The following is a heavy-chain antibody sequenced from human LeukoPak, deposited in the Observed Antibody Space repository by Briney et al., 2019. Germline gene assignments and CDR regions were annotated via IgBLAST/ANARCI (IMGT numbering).Heavy chain of an antibody. Sequence: GGSLRLSCAASGFTFSSYWMSWVRQAPGKGLEWVANIKQDGSEKYYVDSVKGRFTISRDNAKNSLYLLMNSLRAEDTAVYYCARVGLYDFWSAYGMDVWGQGTTVTVS. J-gene: IGHJ6*02. D-gene: IGHD3-3*01. V-gene: IGHV3-7*01. CDR1: GFTFSSYW. CDR2: IKQDGSEK. CDR3: ARVGLYDFWSAYGMDV.